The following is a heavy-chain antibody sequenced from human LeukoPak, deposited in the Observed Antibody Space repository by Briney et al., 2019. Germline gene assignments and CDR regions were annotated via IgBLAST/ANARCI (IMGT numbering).Heavy chain of an antibody. V-gene: IGHV3-53*01. J-gene: IGHJ4*02. Sequence: GGSLRLSCAGSGFTFNNYAMSWVRQAPGKGLEWVSNVFSDGRTFYADSVKGRFTISRDSSKNSIFLQMNSLRAEDTAVYYCARGDFDYWGQGTLVTVSS. CDR3: ARGDFDY. CDR2: VFSDGRT. CDR1: GFTFNNYA.